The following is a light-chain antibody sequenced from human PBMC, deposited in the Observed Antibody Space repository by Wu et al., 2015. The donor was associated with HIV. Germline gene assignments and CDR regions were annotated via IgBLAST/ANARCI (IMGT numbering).Light chain of an antibody. V-gene: IGKV1-39*01. CDR1: QSISSY. CDR3: QQSYSTPFT. Sequence: DIQMTQSPSSLSASVGDRVTITCRASQSISSYLNWYQQKPGKAPKLLIYAASSLQSGVPSRFSGSGSGTDFTLTISSLQPEDFATYYCQQSYSTPFTFGLGQRRISN. CDR2: AAS. J-gene: IGKJ3*01.